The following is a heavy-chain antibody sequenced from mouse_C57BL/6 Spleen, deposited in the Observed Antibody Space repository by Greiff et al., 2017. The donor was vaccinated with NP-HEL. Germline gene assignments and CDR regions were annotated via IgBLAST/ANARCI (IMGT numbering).Heavy chain of an antibody. CDR2: ISSGSSTN. J-gene: IGHJ4*01. D-gene: IGHD3-3*01. CDR3: AREGDRGYYYAMDY. V-gene: IGHV5-17*01. Sequence: EVMLVESGGGLVKPGGSLKLSCAASGFTFSDYGMHWVRQAPEKGLEWVAYISSGSSTNYYADTVKGRFTISRDNAKNTLFLQMTSLRSEDTAMYYCAREGDRGYYYAMDYWGQGTSVTVSS. CDR1: GFTFSDYG.